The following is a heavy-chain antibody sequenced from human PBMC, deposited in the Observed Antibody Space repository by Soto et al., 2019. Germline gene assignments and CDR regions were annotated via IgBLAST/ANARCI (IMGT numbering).Heavy chain of an antibody. CDR2: ISYDGSNK. D-gene: IGHD1-1*01. J-gene: IGHJ4*02. V-gene: IGHV3-30-3*01. CDR3: ARERLQLGFDY. Sequence: GGSLRLSWAASGFTFSSYAMHWVRQAPGKGLEWVAVISYDGSNKYYADSVKGRFTISRDNSKNTLYLQMNSLRAEDTAVYYCARERLQLGFDYWGQGTLVTVSS. CDR1: GFTFSSYA.